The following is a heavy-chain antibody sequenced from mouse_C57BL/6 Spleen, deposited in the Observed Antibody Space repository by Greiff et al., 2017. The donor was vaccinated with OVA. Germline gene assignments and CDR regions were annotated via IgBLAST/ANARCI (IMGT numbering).Heavy chain of an antibody. CDR1: GFTFSSYA. CDR2: ISDGGSYT. CDR3: ARFTTVAYYFDY. Sequence: EVHLVESGGGLVKPGGSLKLSCAASGFTFSSYAMSWVRQTPEKRLEWVATISDGGSYTYYPDNVKGRFTISRDNAKNNLYLQMSHLKSEDTAMYYCARFTTVAYYFDYWGQGTTLTVSS. D-gene: IGHD1-1*01. V-gene: IGHV5-4*01. J-gene: IGHJ2*01.